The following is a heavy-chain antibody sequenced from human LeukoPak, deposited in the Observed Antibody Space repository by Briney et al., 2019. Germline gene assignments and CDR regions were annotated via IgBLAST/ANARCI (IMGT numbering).Heavy chain of an antibody. CDR2: IYTSGST. V-gene: IGHV4-4*09. CDR3: ARSTGTTLLGF. J-gene: IGHJ3*01. CDR1: GGSFSGYY. D-gene: IGHD1-7*01. Sequence: SETLSLTCAVYGGSFSGYYWSWIRQPPGKGLEWIGYIYTSGSTNYNPSLKSRVTISVDTSKNQFSLKLSSVTAADTAVYYCARSTGTTLLGFWGQGTMVTVSS.